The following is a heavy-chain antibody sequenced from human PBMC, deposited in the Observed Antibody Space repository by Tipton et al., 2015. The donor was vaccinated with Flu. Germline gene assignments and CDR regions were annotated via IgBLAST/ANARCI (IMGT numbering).Heavy chain of an antibody. CDR2: INTRGSA. CDR3: AIDYYDTSGYLGAGDY. CDR1: GGSINSDY. Sequence: TLSLTCTVSGGSINSDYWSWSRQSPGKGLEWIGYINTRGSAKYNPSLKSRVTISIDTARNQFSLTLKSVTAADTAVYYCAIDYYDTSGYLGAGDYWGQGTLVTVSS. D-gene: IGHD3-22*01. V-gene: IGHV4-59*01. J-gene: IGHJ4*02.